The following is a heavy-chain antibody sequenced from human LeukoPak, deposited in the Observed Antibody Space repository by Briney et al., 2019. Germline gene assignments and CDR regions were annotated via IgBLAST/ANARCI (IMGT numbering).Heavy chain of an antibody. J-gene: IGHJ4*02. V-gene: IGHV3-48*01. CDR1: GFTFSTYA. CDR3: AREACGKSFNDY. Sequence: GGSLRLSCAASGFTFSTYAMNWVRQAPGKGQEWLSYISSSSNTIYYADSVKGRFTISRDNAKNSLYVQMNSLRAEDTAVYYCAREACGKSFNDYWGQGTLVTVSS. D-gene: IGHD2-21*01. CDR2: ISSSSNTI.